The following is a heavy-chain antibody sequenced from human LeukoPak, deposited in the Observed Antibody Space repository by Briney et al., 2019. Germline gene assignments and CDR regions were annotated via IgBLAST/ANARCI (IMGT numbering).Heavy chain of an antibody. V-gene: IGHV3-30-3*01. D-gene: IGHD1-20*01. CDR1: GFTFSSYA. J-gene: IGHJ3*02. Sequence: GGSLRLSCAASGFTFSSYAMHWVRQAPGKGLEWVAVISYDGSNKYYADSVKGRFTISRDNSKNTLYLQMNSLRAEDTAVYYCAREGDNWIPRAFENWGQRTMVTVSS. CDR2: ISYDGSNK. CDR3: AREGDNWIPRAFEN.